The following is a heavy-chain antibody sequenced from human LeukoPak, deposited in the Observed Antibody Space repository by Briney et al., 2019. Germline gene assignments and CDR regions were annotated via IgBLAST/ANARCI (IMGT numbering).Heavy chain of an antibody. CDR2: INPTSGDS. CDR3: ARVPLVATMDWFDP. J-gene: IGHJ5*02. CDR1: GYTFTDYY. D-gene: IGHD5-12*01. Sequence: ASVKVSCKTSGYTFTDYYVHWVRQAPGQGLEWVAWINPTSGDSKYAQKFQGRVTVIRDTSVRTAYMELSSLRSEDTAVYYCARVPLVATMDWFDPWGQGTLVTVSS. V-gene: IGHV1-2*02.